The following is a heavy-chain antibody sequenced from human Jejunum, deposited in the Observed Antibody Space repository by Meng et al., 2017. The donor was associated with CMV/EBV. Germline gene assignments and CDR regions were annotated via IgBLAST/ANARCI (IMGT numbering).Heavy chain of an antibody. CDR1: GFTFSSYE. Sequence: GFTFSSYEMNWVRQMPGKGLEWISYISASTSAIYYAASVKGRFTISRDNVKNSLYLLMESLRADDTAIYYCVRGGSSGTLKYFDYWGQGALVTVSS. D-gene: IGHD3-3*01. CDR3: VRGGSSGTLKYFDY. V-gene: IGHV3-48*03. J-gene: IGHJ4*02. CDR2: ISASTSAI.